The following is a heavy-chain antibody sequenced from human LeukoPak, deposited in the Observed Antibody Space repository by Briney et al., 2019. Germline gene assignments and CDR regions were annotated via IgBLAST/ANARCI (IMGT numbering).Heavy chain of an antibody. CDR1: GYTFTNYD. CDR2: ISGYTGDT. CDR3: ARAGYCGDGGCRGGSAFDV. J-gene: IGHJ3*01. D-gene: IGHD2-15*01. V-gene: IGHV1-18*01. Sequence: ASVKVSCKTSGYTFTNYDIYWVRQAPGQGLECMGWISGYTGDTKYAQILQGKFTVTTDTSTSTAYMELRSLTYDDTAVYYCARAGYCGDGGCRGGSAFDVWGQGTMVTVSS.